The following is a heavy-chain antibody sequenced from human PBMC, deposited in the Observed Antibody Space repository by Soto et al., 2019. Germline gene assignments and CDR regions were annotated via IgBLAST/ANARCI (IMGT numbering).Heavy chain of an antibody. Sequence: XVSLRLSCAASGFTFSSYWMSGVRQAPGKGLEWVANIKQDGSEKYYVDSVKGRFTISRDNAKNSLYLQMNSLRAEDTAVYYCARDSTYDFWSGYYQYYYYGMDVWGQGTTVTVSS. J-gene: IGHJ6*02. CDR1: GFTFSSYW. D-gene: IGHD3-3*01. CDR3: ARDSTYDFWSGYYQYYYYGMDV. CDR2: IKQDGSEK. V-gene: IGHV3-7*03.